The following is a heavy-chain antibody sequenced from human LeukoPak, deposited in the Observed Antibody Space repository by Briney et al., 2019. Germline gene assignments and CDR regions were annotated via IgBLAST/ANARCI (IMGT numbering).Heavy chain of an antibody. Sequence: GGSLRLSCTASGIIFNNHWMHWVRQAPGKGLEWVAFIWYDGSNKYYADSVKGRFTISRDNSKNTLSLQLNSLRADDTAVYYCARGMAATAFDYWGQGTLVTVSS. D-gene: IGHD2-15*01. CDR3: ARGMAATAFDY. CDR2: IWYDGSNK. V-gene: IGHV3-33*08. J-gene: IGHJ4*02. CDR1: GIIFNNHW.